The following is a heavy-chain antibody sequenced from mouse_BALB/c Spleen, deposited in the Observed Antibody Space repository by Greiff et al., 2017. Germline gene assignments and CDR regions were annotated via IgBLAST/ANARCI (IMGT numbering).Heavy chain of an antibody. CDR3: ARAYYRYEDAMDY. J-gene: IGHJ4*01. D-gene: IGHD2-14*01. Sequence: EVQLQESGGGLVQPGGSLKLSCAASGFTFSSYGMSWVRQTPDKRLELVATINSNGGSTYYPDSVKGRFTISRDNAKNTLYLQMSSLKSEDTAMYYCARAYYRYEDAMDYWGQGTSVTVSS. V-gene: IGHV5-6-3*01. CDR1: GFTFSSYG. CDR2: INSNGGST.